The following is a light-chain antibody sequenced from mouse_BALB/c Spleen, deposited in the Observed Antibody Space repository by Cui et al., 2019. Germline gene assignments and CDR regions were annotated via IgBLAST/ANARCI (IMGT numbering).Light chain of an antibody. V-gene: IGKV12-46*01. CDR2: AAT. J-gene: IGKJ4*01. Sequence: DIQMTQSPASLSVSVGETVTITCRASENIYSNLAWYQQKQGKSPQLLVYAATNLAGGVPSRLSGSGSGTQYSLKINSLQSEDFGSYYCQHFWGTPFTFGSGTKLEIK. CDR1: ENIYSN. CDR3: QHFWGTPFT.